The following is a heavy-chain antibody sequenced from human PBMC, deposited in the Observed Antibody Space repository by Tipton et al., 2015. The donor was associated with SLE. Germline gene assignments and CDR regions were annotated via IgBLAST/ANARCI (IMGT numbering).Heavy chain of an antibody. D-gene: IGHD4-17*01. CDR1: GFTFSTYA. CDR3: AREGYGDLGVFDY. Sequence: SLRLSCSASGFTFSTYAMTWVRQAPGKGLEWVSSISSDGSVTYYADSVKGRFTISRDNSKNTVYLHMNSLRAEDTAVYYCAREGYGDLGVFDYWGQGTLVTVSS. V-gene: IGHV3-23*01. J-gene: IGHJ4*02. CDR2: ISSDGSVT.